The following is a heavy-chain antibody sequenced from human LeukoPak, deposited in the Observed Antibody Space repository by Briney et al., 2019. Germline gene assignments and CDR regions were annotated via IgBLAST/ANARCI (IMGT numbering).Heavy chain of an antibody. J-gene: IGHJ6*03. D-gene: IGHD2-15*01. CDR3: ARMGGFCSGDTCYSPYSYYMDV. V-gene: IGHV3-64*01. CDR2: IRSNGESA. Sequence: GGSLRLSFAASGFTFSNYAMHWVRQAPGKGLEYVSGIRSNGESAYYANSVKGRFTLSRDNSKNTLYLQMDSLRTEDTAVYYCARMGGFCSGDTCYSPYSYYMDVWGKGTTVTVSS. CDR1: GFTFSNYA.